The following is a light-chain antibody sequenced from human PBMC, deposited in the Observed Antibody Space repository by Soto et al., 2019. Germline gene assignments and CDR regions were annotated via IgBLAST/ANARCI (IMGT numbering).Light chain of an antibody. CDR3: SSYTSSSTRV. V-gene: IGLV2-14*01. J-gene: IGLJ3*02. Sequence: QSALTQPASVSGSPGQSITISCTGTSSDVGGYNYVSWYQQHPGKAPKLMIYEVSKRPSGVSHRFSGSTSGNTASLTISGLHAEDEADYYCSSYTSSSTRVFGGGTKLTVL. CDR1: SSDVGGYNY. CDR2: EVS.